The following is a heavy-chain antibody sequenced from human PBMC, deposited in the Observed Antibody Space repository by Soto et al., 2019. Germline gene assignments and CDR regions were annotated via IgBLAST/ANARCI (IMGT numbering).Heavy chain of an antibody. V-gene: IGHV4-34*01. Sequence: SETLSLTCGVHGGSFRNYYWIWVRQPPGKGLEWIGEVNHSGEATYNPSLQSRITISLDTSNNQFSLKMTSVTAADTAMYFCTREERFPRYWFDPWGQGTQVPVSS. J-gene: IGHJ5*02. CDR3: TREERFPRYWFDP. CDR2: VNHSGEA. D-gene: IGHD3-10*01. CDR1: GGSFRNYY.